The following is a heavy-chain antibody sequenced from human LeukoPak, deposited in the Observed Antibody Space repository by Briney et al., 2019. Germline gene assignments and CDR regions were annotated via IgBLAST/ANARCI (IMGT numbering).Heavy chain of an antibody. Sequence: GGSLRLSCAASGFTFSDYYMSWIRQAPGKGLEWVSYISSSGSTIYYAGSVKGRFTISRDNAKNSLYLQMNSLRAEDTAVYYCAREEVHDFWSGYSPNRFDPWGQGTLVTVSS. D-gene: IGHD3-3*01. J-gene: IGHJ5*02. CDR2: ISSSGSTI. CDR1: GFTFSDYY. CDR3: AREEVHDFWSGYSPNRFDP. V-gene: IGHV3-11*04.